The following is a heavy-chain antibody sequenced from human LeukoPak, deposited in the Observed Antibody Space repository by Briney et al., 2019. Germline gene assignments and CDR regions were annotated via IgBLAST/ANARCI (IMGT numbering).Heavy chain of an antibody. CDR1: GFTFSDYA. D-gene: IGHD1-26*01. Sequence: PGRSLRLSCAASGFTFSDYAIHWVRQTPGKGLGWVAVISYDGSNKYYSDSVKGRFTISRDNSKNTLYLQMNSLRAEDTAVYYCASNIVGATPWVYYYYMDVWGKGTTVTVSS. CDR3: ASNIVGATPWVYYYYMDV. CDR2: ISYDGSNK. V-gene: IGHV3-30*04. J-gene: IGHJ6*03.